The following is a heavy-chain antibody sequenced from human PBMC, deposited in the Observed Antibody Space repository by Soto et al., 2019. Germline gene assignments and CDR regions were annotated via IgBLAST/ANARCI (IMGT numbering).Heavy chain of an antibody. CDR1: GFSFSNYG. D-gene: IGHD3-3*01. Sequence: GGSLRLSCAASGFSFSNYGLNWVRQAPGRGLEWLSYISRSGSTIYYADSVKGRFTISRDNAKNSLYLQMNSLRDDDTAVYYCARDPRHSLFGVVQPLDYWGQGTLVTVSS. CDR2: ISRSGSTI. V-gene: IGHV3-48*02. CDR3: ARDPRHSLFGVVQPLDY. J-gene: IGHJ4*02.